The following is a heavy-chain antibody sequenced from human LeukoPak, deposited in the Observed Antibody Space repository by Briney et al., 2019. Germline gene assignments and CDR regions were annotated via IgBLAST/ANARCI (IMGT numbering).Heavy chain of an antibody. V-gene: IGHV1-69*05. D-gene: IGHD6-13*01. CDR1: GGTFSSYA. Sequence: SVKVSCKASGGTFSSYAISWVRQAPGQGLEWMGRIIPIFGTANYAQKFQGRVTITTDESTSTAYMERSSLRSEDTAVYYCASGLYTIGIAGAAAGFFDYWGQGTLVTVSS. CDR2: IIPIFGTA. CDR3: ASGLYTIGIAGAAAGFFDY. J-gene: IGHJ4*02.